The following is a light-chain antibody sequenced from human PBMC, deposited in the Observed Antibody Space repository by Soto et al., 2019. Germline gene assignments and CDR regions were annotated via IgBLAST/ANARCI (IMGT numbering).Light chain of an antibody. J-gene: IGKJ5*01. CDR2: DAS. V-gene: IGKV3-11*01. CDR3: QQRSNWPPIN. Sequence: EIVLTQSPGTLSLSPGERSTLSCRASHTISSSYLAWYQQKPGQAPRLLIYDASNRATGIPARFSGSGSGTDFTLTISSLEPEDFAVYYCQQRSNWPPINFGQGTRLEIK. CDR1: HTISSSY.